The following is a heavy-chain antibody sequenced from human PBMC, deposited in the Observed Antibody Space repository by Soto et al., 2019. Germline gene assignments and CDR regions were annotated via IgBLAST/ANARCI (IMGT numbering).Heavy chain of an antibody. J-gene: IGHJ5*02. CDR1: GGSISSNY. Sequence: SETLSLTCTVSGGSISSNYWSWLRHPPGNGLEWIGYISYSGSTNYNTSLNSRVTISVDTPKNQFSLKLSSVTAADTAVYYCARSAGVAARPLTTHNWFDPWGQGTLVTVSS. CDR2: ISYSGST. V-gene: IGHV4-59*12. CDR3: ARSAGVAARPLTTHNWFDP. D-gene: IGHD6-6*01.